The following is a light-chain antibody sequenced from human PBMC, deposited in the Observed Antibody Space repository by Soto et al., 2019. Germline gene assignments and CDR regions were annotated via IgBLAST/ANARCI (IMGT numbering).Light chain of an antibody. Sequence: EIVLTQSPATLSVSPGERATLSCRASQSVGSNFAWYQQHAGQTPRLLIYDVSNRATTLPPSFSGSGSGTDFTLTISSLEPEDFAVYYRQQYTGWLRTFGGGTKVEI. CDR1: QSVGSN. J-gene: IGKJ4*01. V-gene: IGKV3-11*01. CDR2: DVS. CDR3: QQYTGWLRT.